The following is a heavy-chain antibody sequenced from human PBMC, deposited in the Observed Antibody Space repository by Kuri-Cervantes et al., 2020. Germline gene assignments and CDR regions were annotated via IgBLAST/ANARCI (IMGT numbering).Heavy chain of an antibody. J-gene: IGHJ3*02. CDR1: GGSISSSSYY. V-gene: IGHV4-39*01. Sequence: SETLSLTCTVSGGSISSSSYYWDWIRQPPGKGLEWIGSIYYTGNTYYNLSLRSRVATSVDTSKNQFSLKLSSVTATDTALYYCARLRGYRRRDPFDIWGRGIMVTVSS. CDR2: IYYTGNT. D-gene: IGHD3-22*01. CDR3: ARLRGYRRRDPFDI.